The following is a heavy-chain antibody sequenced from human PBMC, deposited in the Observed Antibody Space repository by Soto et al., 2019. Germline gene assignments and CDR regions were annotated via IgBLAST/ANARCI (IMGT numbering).Heavy chain of an antibody. Sequence: GGSLRLSCAASGFTVSSNYMGWVRQAPGKGLEWVSVIYSGGSTYYADSVKGRFTVSRDNSKNTLYLQMNSLRAEDTAVYYCARVDWNYYYYGMDVWGQGTTVTVSS. CDR1: GFTVSSNY. CDR2: IYSGGST. J-gene: IGHJ6*02. CDR3: ARVDWNYYYYGMDV. D-gene: IGHD1-1*01. V-gene: IGHV3-53*01.